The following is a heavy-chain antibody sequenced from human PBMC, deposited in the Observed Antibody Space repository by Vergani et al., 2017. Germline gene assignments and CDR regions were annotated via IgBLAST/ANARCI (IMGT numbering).Heavy chain of an antibody. D-gene: IGHD3-10*01. Sequence: EVQLIQSGTEVRKPGESLKISCKDSGDNFNNYWIGWVRQLPGKGLEWMAVIYPLNSETVYSPSFQGQVTISADKSINTAYLQWSSLKATDTAMYYCAGGRHSGSYFWAPNWSDPWGQGTLVTVSS. V-gene: IGHV5-51*03. CDR3: AGGRHSGSYFWAPNWSDP. CDR1: GDNFNNYW. CDR2: IYPLNSET. J-gene: IGHJ5*02.